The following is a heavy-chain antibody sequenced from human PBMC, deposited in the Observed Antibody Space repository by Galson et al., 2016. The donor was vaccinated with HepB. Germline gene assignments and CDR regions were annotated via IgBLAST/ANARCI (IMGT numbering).Heavy chain of an antibody. J-gene: IGHJ4*02. V-gene: IGHV1-46*03. CDR2: INPSGGST. D-gene: IGHD6-19*01. Sequence: SVKASCKASGYIFTSYYMHWVRQAPGQGLEWMGKINPSGGSTNYAQRFQGRVTMTRDTSTSTVYMDLSSLRSEDTAVYYCAREITVAGYYLDYWGQGTLVTVSS. CDR1: GYIFTSYY. CDR3: AREITVAGYYLDY.